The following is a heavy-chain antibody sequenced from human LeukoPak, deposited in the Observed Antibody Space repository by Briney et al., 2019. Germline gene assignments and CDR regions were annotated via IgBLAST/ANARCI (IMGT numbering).Heavy chain of an antibody. CDR3: ARLFCSGYYSDY. D-gene: IGHD3-3*01. V-gene: IGHV4-39*01. Sequence: SETLSLTCTVSGGSISSSSYYWGWIRQPPGKGLEWIGSIHYSGSTYYNPSLKSRVTISVDTSKNQFFLRLISVTAADTAVYYCARLFCSGYYSDYWGQGTLVTVSS. J-gene: IGHJ4*02. CDR1: GGSISSSSYY. CDR2: IHYSGST.